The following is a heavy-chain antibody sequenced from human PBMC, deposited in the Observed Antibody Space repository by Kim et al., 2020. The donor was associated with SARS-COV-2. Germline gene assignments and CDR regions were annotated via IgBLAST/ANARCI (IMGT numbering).Heavy chain of an antibody. V-gene: IGHV3-23*01. J-gene: IGHJ4*02. D-gene: IGHD3-3*01. Sequence: TYHDASGKGRFTLSRDKSKNTLYLQMNSLRAEDTAVYYCAKPLLRSYFDYWGQGTLVTVSS. CDR3: AKPLLRSYFDY. CDR2: T.